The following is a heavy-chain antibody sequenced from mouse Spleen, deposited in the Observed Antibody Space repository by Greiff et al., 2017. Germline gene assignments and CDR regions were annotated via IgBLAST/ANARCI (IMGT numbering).Heavy chain of an antibody. Sequence: VQLKESGPGLVKPSQSLSLTCSVTGYSITSGYYWNWIRQFPGNKLEWMGYISYDGSNNYNPSLKNRISITRDTSKNQFFLKLNSVTTEDTATYYCARDGLGRGGFDYWGQGTTLTVSS. V-gene: IGHV3-6*01. CDR2: ISYDGSN. CDR3: ARDGLGRGGFDY. J-gene: IGHJ2*01. CDR1: GYSITSGYY. D-gene: IGHD4-1*01.